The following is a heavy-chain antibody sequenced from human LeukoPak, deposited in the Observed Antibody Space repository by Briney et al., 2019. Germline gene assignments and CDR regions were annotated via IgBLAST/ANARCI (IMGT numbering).Heavy chain of an antibody. V-gene: IGHV3-74*01. J-gene: IGHJ4*02. D-gene: IGHD2-15*01. CDR2: INSDGSST. Sequence: GGSLRLSCAASGFTFSSYWMPWVRQAPGQGLVWVSRINSDGSSTSYADSVKGRFTISRDNAKNTLYLQMNSLRAEDTAVYYCARDRCSGGSCLDYWGQGTLVTVSS. CDR1: GFTFSSYW. CDR3: ARDRCSGGSCLDY.